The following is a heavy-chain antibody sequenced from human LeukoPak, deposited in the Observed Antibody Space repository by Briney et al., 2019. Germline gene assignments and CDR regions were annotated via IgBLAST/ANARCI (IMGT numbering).Heavy chain of an antibody. V-gene: IGHV4-31*03. J-gene: IGHJ4*02. CDR1: GGSISSGGYY. CDR3: ARSSSGYYDSSGYIDY. Sequence: PSETLSLTCTVSGGSISSGGYYWSWIRQHPGKGLEWIGYIYYSGSTYYNPSLKSRVTISVDTSKNQFSLKLSSVTAADTAVYYCARSSSGYYDSSGYIDYWGQGTLVTVSS. D-gene: IGHD3-22*01. CDR2: IYYSGST.